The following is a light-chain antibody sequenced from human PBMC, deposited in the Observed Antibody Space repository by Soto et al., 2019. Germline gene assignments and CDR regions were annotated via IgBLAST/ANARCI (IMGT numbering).Light chain of an antibody. CDR2: GAS. CDR3: QQYNNLPT. Sequence: EIVMTQSPATLSVSPGERATLSCRASQSVNSNLAWYQQKPGQAPRLLIYGASTRATGVPARFSGSGSGTEFILTVSSLHSEDFPVYFCQQYNNLPTFGQGTKVEIK. CDR1: QSVNSN. V-gene: IGKV3-15*01. J-gene: IGKJ1*01.